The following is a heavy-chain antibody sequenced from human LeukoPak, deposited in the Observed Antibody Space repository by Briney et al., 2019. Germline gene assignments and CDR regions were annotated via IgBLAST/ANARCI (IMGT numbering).Heavy chain of an antibody. Sequence: GGSLRLSCAASGFTFSDYYMSWIRQAPGKGLEWLSYISGAGSHTTYADSVRGRFTISRDNAKNSLSLQVNSLRAEDTAVYYCARGMTTVTNDAFDIWGQGTMVTVSS. J-gene: IGHJ3*02. CDR3: ARGMTTVTNDAFDI. CDR1: GFTFSDYY. CDR2: ISGAGSHT. D-gene: IGHD4-17*01. V-gene: IGHV3-11*06.